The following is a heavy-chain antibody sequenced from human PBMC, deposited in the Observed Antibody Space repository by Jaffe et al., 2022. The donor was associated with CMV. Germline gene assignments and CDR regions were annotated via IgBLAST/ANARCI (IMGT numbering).Heavy chain of an antibody. Sequence: QVQLVQSGAEVKKPGASVKVSCKASGYTFTSSDINWVRQAPGQGLEWMGWMNPNSGNTGYAQKFQGRVTMTRDTSRSTAYMELNSLRSEDTAVYYCARELYNSDSDHYFGLDVWGQGTTVIVSS. CDR1: GYTFTSSD. V-gene: IGHV1-8*01. D-gene: IGHD2-8*01. CDR2: MNPNSGNT. J-gene: IGHJ6*02. CDR3: ARELYNSDSDHYFGLDV.